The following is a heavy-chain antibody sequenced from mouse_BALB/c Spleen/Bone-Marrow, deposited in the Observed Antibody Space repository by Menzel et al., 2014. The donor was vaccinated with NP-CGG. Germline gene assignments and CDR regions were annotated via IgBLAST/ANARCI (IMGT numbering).Heavy chain of an antibody. Sequence: EVKLLESGAELVKPGDSVKLSCTASGFNIKTTYMRWVKQRPEQGLEWIVGIDPANGNTKYDPKFQGKATITTDTSSKTTYLLLISMTSEDTAVSYCSYYGYDEGCFAYWGQGTLVTVSA. V-gene: IGHV14-3*02. CDR3: SYYGYDEGCFAY. J-gene: IGHJ3*01. CDR1: GFNIKTTY. CDR2: IDPANGNT. D-gene: IGHD2-14*01.